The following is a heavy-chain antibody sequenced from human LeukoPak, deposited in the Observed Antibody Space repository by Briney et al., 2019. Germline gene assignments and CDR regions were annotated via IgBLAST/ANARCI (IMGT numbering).Heavy chain of an antibody. D-gene: IGHD3-10*01. CDR3: ARDFGSGSYYSAQFDY. J-gene: IGHJ4*02. CDR1: GGTFSSYA. Sequence: GASVKVSCKASGGTFSSYAISWVRQAPGQGLEWMGRIIPILGIANYAQKFQGRVTITADKSTSTAYMELSSLRSEDTAVSYCARDFGSGSYYSAQFDYWGQGTLVTVSS. CDR2: IIPILGIA. V-gene: IGHV1-69*04.